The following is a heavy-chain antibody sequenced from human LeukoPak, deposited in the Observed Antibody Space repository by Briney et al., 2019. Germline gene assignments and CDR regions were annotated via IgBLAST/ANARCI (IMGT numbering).Heavy chain of an antibody. D-gene: IGHD1-14*01. V-gene: IGHV4-39*07. CDR1: GGSISSSSYY. J-gene: IGHJ6*02. Sequence: PSETLSLTCTVSGGSISSSSYYWGWIRQPPGKGLEWIGSIYYTGSTYYNPSLKSRVTISVDTSKNQFSLKLSSVTAADTAVYYCARANTGYYYYYAMDVWGQGTTVTVSS. CDR2: IYYTGST. CDR3: ARANTGYYYYYAMDV.